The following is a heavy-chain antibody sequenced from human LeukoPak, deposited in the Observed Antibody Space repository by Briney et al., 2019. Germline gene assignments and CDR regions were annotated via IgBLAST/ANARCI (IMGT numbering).Heavy chain of an antibody. D-gene: IGHD5-18*01. Sequence: GGSLRLSCAASGFTFSSYALHWVRQAPGKGLEWVAVISYDGSNKYYADSVKGRFTISRDNSKNSLYLQMNSLRAEDTAVYYCAKEYGYIVNGVDTAMVGDYFDYWGQGTLVTVSS. CDR3: AKEYGYIVNGVDTAMVGDYFDY. V-gene: IGHV3-30*18. J-gene: IGHJ4*02. CDR2: ISYDGSNK. CDR1: GFTFSSYA.